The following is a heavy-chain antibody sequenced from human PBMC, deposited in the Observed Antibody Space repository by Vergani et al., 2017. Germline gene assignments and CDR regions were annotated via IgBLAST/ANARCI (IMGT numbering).Heavy chain of an antibody. Sequence: EVQLVESGGGLIQPGGSLRLSCAASGFTVSTNYMSWVRQAPGQGLEWVSIIYSGGSTYFAESVKGRFTISRDNSKNTLDLQMNSLRAGDTAVYYCAKEGSSWYWAFDYWGQGTLVTVSS. CDR3: AKEGSSWYWAFDY. V-gene: IGHV3-53*01. CDR1: GFTVSTNY. J-gene: IGHJ4*02. CDR2: IYSGGST. D-gene: IGHD6-13*01.